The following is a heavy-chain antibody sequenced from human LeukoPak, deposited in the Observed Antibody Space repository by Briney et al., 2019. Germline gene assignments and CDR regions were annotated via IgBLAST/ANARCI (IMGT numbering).Heavy chain of an antibody. CDR1: GGSFSGYY. V-gene: IGHV4-34*01. D-gene: IGHD6-13*01. CDR3: ARAAAGFRGYAFDI. CDR2: IYHSGST. J-gene: IGHJ3*02. Sequence: SETLSLTCAVYGGSFSGYYWSWIRQPPGKGLEWIGEIYHSGSTNYNPSLKSRVTISVDTSKNQFSLKLSSVTAADTAVYYCARAAAGFRGYAFDIWGQGTMVTVSS.